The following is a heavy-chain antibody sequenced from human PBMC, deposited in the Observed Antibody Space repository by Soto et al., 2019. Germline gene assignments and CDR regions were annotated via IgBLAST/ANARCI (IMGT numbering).Heavy chain of an antibody. Sequence: SETPCLTCRVPGGSLNRYLWSWIRQPAGKGLEWIGGGYSSGTTDYHPSLTSRAPLSVETSKNQFSMKLSSVTAAETAVYYCERDIGSYAYGEGYWGQGIQVTVSS. CDR1: GGSLNRYL. V-gene: IGHV4-4*07. CDR2: GYSSGTT. D-gene: IGHD3-10*01. CDR3: ERDIGSYAYGEGY. J-gene: IGHJ4*02.